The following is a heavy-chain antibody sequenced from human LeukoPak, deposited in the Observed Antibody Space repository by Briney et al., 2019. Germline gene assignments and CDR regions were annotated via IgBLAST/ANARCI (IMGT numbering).Heavy chain of an antibody. J-gene: IGHJ5*02. CDR1: GGSISSYY. CDR3: ARHFTIRTNWFDP. Sequence: SETLSLTCTVSGGSISSYYWGWIRQPPGKGLEWIGNIYYSGSTYYNPSLKSRVTISVDTSKNQFSLKLNSVTAADTAVYYCARHFTIRTNWFDPWGQGTLVTVSS. CDR2: IYYSGST. D-gene: IGHD2-21*01. V-gene: IGHV4-39*01.